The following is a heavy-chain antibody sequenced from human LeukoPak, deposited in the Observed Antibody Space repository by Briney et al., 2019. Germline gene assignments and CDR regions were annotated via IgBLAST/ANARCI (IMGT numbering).Heavy chain of an antibody. D-gene: IGHD6-19*01. Sequence: GGSLRLSCAASGFIFRSYGMHWLRQAPGKALEGGAFIRYDGSNEYYADSVKGRFTISRDNSKNTLYLQVNRLRAEDTAMYYCARSGGGYASGWFYWGQGTLLTVSS. V-gene: IGHV3-30*02. J-gene: IGHJ4*02. CDR2: IRYDGSNE. CDR3: ARSGGGYASGWFY. CDR1: GFIFRSYG.